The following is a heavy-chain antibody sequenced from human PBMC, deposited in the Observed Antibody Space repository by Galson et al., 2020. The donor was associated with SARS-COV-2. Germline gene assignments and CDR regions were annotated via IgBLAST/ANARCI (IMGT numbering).Heavy chain of an antibody. CDR3: AKVADSSPWTEALFND. CDR1: GFTFSNYP. Sequence: SLKISCAASGFTFSNYPMNWVRRAPGNGLEWVAVISSDGSKKNFADSVKGRFTISRDNSKNTVHLQMNSLRAEDTAVYYCAKVADSSPWTEALFNDWGQGTLVTVSS. CDR2: ISSDGSKK. J-gene: IGHJ4*02. V-gene: IGHV3-30*04. D-gene: IGHD1-1*01.